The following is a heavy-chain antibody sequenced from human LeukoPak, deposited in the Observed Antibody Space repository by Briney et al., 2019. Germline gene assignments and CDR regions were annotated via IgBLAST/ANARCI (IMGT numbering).Heavy chain of an antibody. Sequence: GRSLRLSCAASGFTFSSYGMHWVRQAPGKGLEWVAVIWYDGSNKYYADSVKGRFTISRDNSKNTLYLQMNSLRAEDTAVYYCAKGLYSSSYPYYFDYWGQGTLVTVSS. CDR1: GFTFSSYG. D-gene: IGHD3-22*01. J-gene: IGHJ4*02. CDR2: IWYDGSNK. V-gene: IGHV3-33*06. CDR3: AKGLYSSSYPYYFDY.